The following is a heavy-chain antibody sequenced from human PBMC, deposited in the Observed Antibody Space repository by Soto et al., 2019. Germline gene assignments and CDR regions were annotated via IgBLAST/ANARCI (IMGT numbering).Heavy chain of an antibody. CDR1: GYTFTSYA. D-gene: IGHD3-16*02. Sequence: ASVKVSCKASGYTFTSYAMHWVRQAPGQRLEWMGCVNAGNGNTKYSQKFQGRVTITRDTSASTAYMELSSLRSEDTAVYYCASRPTFGGVIPPVYWGQGTLVTVSS. J-gene: IGHJ4*02. V-gene: IGHV1-3*01. CDR2: VNAGNGNT. CDR3: ASRPTFGGVIPPVY.